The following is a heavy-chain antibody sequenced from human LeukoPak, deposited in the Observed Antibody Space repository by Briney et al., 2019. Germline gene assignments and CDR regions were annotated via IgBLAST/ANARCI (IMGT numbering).Heavy chain of an antibody. CDR3: ARGGRYSAYYYGSSGSNDY. V-gene: IGHV4-34*01. CDR1: GGSFSGYY. D-gene: IGHD3-22*01. CDR2: INHSGST. Sequence: SETLSLTCAVYGGSFSGYYWSWIRQPPGKGLEWIGEINHSGSTNYNPSLKSRVTISVDTSKNQFSLKLSSVTAADTAVYYCARGGRYSAYYYGSSGSNDYWGQGTLVTVSS. J-gene: IGHJ4*02.